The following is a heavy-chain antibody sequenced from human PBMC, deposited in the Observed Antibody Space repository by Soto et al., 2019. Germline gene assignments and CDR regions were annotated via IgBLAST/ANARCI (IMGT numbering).Heavy chain of an antibody. CDR2: IWYDGSNK. V-gene: IGHV3-33*01. CDR1: GFTFSSYG. Sequence: QVQLVESGGGVVQPGRSLRLSCAASGFTFSSYGMHWVRQAPGKGLEWVAVIWYDGSNKYYADSVKGRFTISRDNSKNTLYLQMNSLRAEDTAVYYGARDVSRGQQPEDYWGQGTLVTVSS. D-gene: IGHD6-13*01. J-gene: IGHJ4*02. CDR3: ARDVSRGQQPEDY.